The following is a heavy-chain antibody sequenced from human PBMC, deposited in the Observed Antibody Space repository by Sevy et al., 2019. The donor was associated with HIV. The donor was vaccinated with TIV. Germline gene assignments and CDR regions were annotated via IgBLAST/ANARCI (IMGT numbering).Heavy chain of an antibody. D-gene: IGHD2-8*01. Sequence: SETLSLTCTVSGGSISSYYWSWIRQPPGKGLEWIGYIYYSGSTNYNPSLKSRVTISVDTSKNQFSLKLSSVTAADTAVYYCARGLTVLGLDYWGQGTLVTVSS. V-gene: IGHV4-59*01. CDR3: ARGLTVLGLDY. J-gene: IGHJ4*02. CDR1: GGSISSYY. CDR2: IYYSGST.